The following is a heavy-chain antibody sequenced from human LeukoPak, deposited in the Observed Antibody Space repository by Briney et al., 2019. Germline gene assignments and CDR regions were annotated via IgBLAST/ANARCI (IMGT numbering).Heavy chain of an antibody. CDR2: ISYDGSNK. CDR1: GFTFSSYA. D-gene: IGHD1-26*01. CDR3: AKDLWEPPLGVDY. V-gene: IGHV3-30-3*01. J-gene: IGHJ4*02. Sequence: GRSLRLSCAASGFTFSSYAMHWVRQAPGKGLEWVAVISYDGSNKYYADSVKGRFSISRDNAKNSLYLQMNSLRAEDTAVYYCAKDLWEPPLGVDYWGQGTLVTVSS.